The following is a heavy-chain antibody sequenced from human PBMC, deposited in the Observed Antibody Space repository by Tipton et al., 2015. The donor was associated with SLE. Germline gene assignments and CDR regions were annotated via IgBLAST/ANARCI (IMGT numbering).Heavy chain of an antibody. CDR1: GDSISSSTY. CDR2: IHHSGST. CDR3: ARLPTGFPNWFDP. Sequence: TLSLTCTISGDSISSSTYWGWIRQPPGKGLEWIGSIHHSGSTYQNPSLKSRVTISVDTSKNQFSLKLSSVTAADTAVYYCARLPTGFPNWFDPWGQGTLVTVSS. V-gene: IGHV4-39*01. D-gene: IGHD4-17*01. J-gene: IGHJ5*02.